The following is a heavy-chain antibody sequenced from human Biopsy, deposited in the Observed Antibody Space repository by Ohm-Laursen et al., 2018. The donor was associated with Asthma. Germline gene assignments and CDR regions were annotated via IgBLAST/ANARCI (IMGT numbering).Heavy chain of an antibody. J-gene: IGHJ4*02. CDR1: GFTFSNYG. CDR2: ISFDGSNK. V-gene: IGHV3-30*03. Sequence: SLRLSCAASGFTFSNYGMHWVRQAPGKGLEWVAVISFDGSNKDYADSVKGRFTISRDNSKNTLYLQMNSLGAEDTAVYYCARDREYSSGWYQPLFDYWGQGTLVTVSS. D-gene: IGHD6-19*01. CDR3: ARDREYSSGWYQPLFDY.